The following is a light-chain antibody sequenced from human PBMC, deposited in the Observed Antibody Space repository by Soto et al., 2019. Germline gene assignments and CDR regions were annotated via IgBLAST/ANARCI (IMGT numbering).Light chain of an antibody. V-gene: IGKV1-33*01. Sequence: DIQITQYPSSLSASVGDRVTITCQASQDISNYLNWYQQKPGKAPKLLIYDASNLETGVPSRFSGSGSGTDFTFTISSLQPEDIATYYCQQYDNLPPGITFGQGRILEIK. J-gene: IGKJ5*01. CDR1: QDISNY. CDR3: QQYDNLPPGIT. CDR2: DAS.